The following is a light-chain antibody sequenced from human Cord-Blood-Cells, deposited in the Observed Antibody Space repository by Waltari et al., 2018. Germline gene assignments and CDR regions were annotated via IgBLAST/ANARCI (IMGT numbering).Light chain of an antibody. V-gene: IGKV2-28*01. CDR2: LGS. J-gene: IGKJ1*01. CDR3: QQANSFPRT. Sequence: DIVMTQSPLSLPVTPGEPASISCRSSQSLLHSNGYNYLDWYLQKPGQSPQLLIYLGSNRASGVPDRFSGSGSGTDFTLKISRVEAEDFATYYCQQANSFPRTFGQGTKVEIK. CDR1: QSLLHSNGYNY.